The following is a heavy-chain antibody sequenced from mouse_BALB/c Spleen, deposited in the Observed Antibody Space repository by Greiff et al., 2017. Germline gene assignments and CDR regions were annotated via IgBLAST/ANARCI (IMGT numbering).Heavy chain of an antibody. J-gene: IGHJ4*01. Sequence: EVKLMESGGGLVQPGGSLRLSCATSGFTFTDYYMSWVRQPPGKALEWLGFIRNKANGYTTEYSASVKGRFTISRDNSQSILYLQMNTLRAEDSATYYCARDRYGYLYAMDYWGQGTSVTVSS. V-gene: IGHV7-3*02. CDR1: GFTFTDYY. CDR3: ARDRYGYLYAMDY. CDR2: IRNKANGYTT. D-gene: IGHD2-2*01.